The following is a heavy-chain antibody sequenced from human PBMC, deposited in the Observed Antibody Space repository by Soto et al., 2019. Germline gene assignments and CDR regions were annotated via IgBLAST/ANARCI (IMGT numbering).Heavy chain of an antibody. V-gene: IGHV4-39*01. Sequence: ASETLSLTCTVSGGSISSSSYYWGWIRQPPGKGLEWIGSIYYSGSTYYNPSLKSRVTISVDTSKNQFSLKLSSVTAADTAVYYCERALYSSSWYDTNYYYGMDVWGQGTTVTVS. D-gene: IGHD6-13*01. CDR2: IYYSGST. CDR1: GGSISSSSYY. J-gene: IGHJ6*02. CDR3: ERALYSSSWYDTNYYYGMDV.